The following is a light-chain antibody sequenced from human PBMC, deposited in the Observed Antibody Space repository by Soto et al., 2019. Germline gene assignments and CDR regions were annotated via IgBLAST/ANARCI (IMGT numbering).Light chain of an antibody. V-gene: IGKV1-39*01. Sequence: DIQMTQSPSSLSASVGDRVTITCRASQSISSYLNWYQQKPGKAPKLLIYAASRLQSVVPSRFSGSGAGTDFTLTISSLQPEDFATYYCQQSYSTPFTFGPGTKVDIK. J-gene: IGKJ3*01. CDR3: QQSYSTPFT. CDR2: AAS. CDR1: QSISSY.